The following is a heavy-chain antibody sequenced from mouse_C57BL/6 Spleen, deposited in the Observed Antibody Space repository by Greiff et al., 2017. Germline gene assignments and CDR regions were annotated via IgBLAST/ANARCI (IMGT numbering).Heavy chain of an antibody. Sequence: VQLQLSGAELVKPGASVKMSCKASGYTFTTYPIEWMKQTHGKSLEWIGNFHPYNDDTKYNEKFKGKATLTVEKSSSTVYLELSRLTSDDSAVYYCARGGYYGSYAMDYWGQGTSVTVSS. D-gene: IGHD1-1*01. CDR2: FHPYNDDT. J-gene: IGHJ4*01. CDR1: GYTFTTYP. V-gene: IGHV1-47*01. CDR3: ARGGYYGSYAMDY.